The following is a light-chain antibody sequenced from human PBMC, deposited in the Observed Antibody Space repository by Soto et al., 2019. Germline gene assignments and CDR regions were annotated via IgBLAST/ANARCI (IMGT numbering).Light chain of an antibody. CDR1: SGNIASNY. CDR3: QSYDASNQV. Sequence: NFMLTQPHSVSESPGKTVTISCTRSSGNIASNYVQWYQQRPGSAPTTVIYEDNQRPSGVPDRFSGSIDSSSNSAALTISGLRTEDEVDYYCQSYDASNQVFGGGTKLTVL. J-gene: IGLJ2*01. CDR2: EDN. V-gene: IGLV6-57*03.